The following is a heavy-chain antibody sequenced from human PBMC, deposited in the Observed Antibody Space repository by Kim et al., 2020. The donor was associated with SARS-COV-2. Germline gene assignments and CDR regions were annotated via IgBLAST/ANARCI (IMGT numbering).Heavy chain of an antibody. CDR1: GGSFSGYY. CDR3: ARDGHPGAFDI. Sequence: SETLSLTCAVYGGSFSGYYWSWIRQPPGKGLEWIGEINHSGSTNYNPSLKSRVTISVDTSKNQFSMKLSSVTAADTAVYYCARDGHPGAFDIWGQGTMVTVSS. CDR2: INHSGST. J-gene: IGHJ3*02. V-gene: IGHV4-34*01. D-gene: IGHD4-17*01.